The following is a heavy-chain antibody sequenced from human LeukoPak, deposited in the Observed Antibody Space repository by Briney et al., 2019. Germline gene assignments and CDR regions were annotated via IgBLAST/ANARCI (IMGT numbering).Heavy chain of an antibody. V-gene: IGHV3-30*03. D-gene: IGHD2-15*01. CDR1: GFTFSSYG. Sequence: GRSLRLSCAASGFTFSSYGMHWVRQAPGKGLEWVAVISYDGSNKYYADSVKGRFTISRDNSKNTLYLQMNGLRAEDTAVYYCAFRGPYCSGGSCYPPYYGMDVWGQGTTVTVSS. CDR2: ISYDGSNK. CDR3: AFRGPYCSGGSCYPPYYGMDV. J-gene: IGHJ6*02.